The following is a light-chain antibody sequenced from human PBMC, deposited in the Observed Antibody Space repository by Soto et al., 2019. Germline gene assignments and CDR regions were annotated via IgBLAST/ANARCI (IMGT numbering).Light chain of an antibody. CDR1: SSDVGGYSY. V-gene: IGLV2-11*01. Sequence: QSALTQPHSVSGSPGQSVTISCTGTSSDVGGYSYVSWYQQHPGKVPQLIIYDVTERPSGVPDRFSGSKSGNTASLTISGLQAEDEADYYCCSYTGSYSYVFGIGTKLTVL. CDR2: DVT. J-gene: IGLJ1*01. CDR3: CSYTGSYSYV.